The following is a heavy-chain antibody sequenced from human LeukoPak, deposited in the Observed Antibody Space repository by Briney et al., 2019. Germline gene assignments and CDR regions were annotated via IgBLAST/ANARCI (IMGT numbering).Heavy chain of an antibody. CDR1: GFTFSSYG. CDR3: AKFSTSYYDSGSYPHDY. CDR2: ISYDGSNK. V-gene: IGHV3-30*18. J-gene: IGHJ4*02. Sequence: GRSLRLSCAASGFTFSSYGMHWVRQAPGKGLGWVAVISYDGSNKYYADSVKGRFTISRDNSKNTLYLQMNSLRAEDTAVYYCAKFSTSYYDSGSYPHDYWGQGTLVTVSS. D-gene: IGHD3-10*01.